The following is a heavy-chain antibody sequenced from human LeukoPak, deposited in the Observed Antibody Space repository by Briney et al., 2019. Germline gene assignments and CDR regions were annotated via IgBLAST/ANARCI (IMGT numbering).Heavy chain of an antibody. CDR3: ARDPTQDGSGSYPSDY. J-gene: IGHJ4*02. CDR2: ISYDGSNK. V-gene: IGHV3-30-3*01. CDR1: GFTFSSYA. Sequence: PGGSLRLSCVGSGFTFSSYAVHWVRQAPGKGLEWVAVISYDGSNKHYADSVKGRFTISRDNSKNTLYLEMNSLRAEDTAVYYCARDPTQDGSGSYPSDYWGQGTLVTVSP. D-gene: IGHD3-10*01.